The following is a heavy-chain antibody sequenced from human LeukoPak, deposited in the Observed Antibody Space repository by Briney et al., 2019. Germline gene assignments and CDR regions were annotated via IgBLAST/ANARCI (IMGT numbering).Heavy chain of an antibody. CDR3: ARADSSGVDAFDI. D-gene: IGHD6-19*01. Sequence: ASVKVSCKASGHTFTSYGISWVRQAPGQGLEWMGWISAYNGNTNYAQKLQGRVTMTRDTSISTAYMELSRLRSDDTAVYYCARADSSGVDAFDIWGQGTMVTVSS. V-gene: IGHV1-18*01. CDR1: GHTFTSYG. CDR2: ISAYNGNT. J-gene: IGHJ3*02.